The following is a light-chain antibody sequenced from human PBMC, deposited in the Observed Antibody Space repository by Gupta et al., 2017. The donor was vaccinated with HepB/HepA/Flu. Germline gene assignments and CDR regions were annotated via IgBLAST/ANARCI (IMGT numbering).Light chain of an antibody. Sequence: QSALTQPASVSGSPGQSITISCTGTSSDVGGYNYVSWYQQHPGKAPKFMIYDVSNRPSGVSNRVSGSKSGNTASLTISGLQAEDEADYYCSSYRSSSTPVGVFGTGTKVTVL. CDR3: SSYRSSSTPVGV. CDR2: DVS. CDR1: SSDVGGYNY. J-gene: IGLJ1*01. V-gene: IGLV2-14*01.